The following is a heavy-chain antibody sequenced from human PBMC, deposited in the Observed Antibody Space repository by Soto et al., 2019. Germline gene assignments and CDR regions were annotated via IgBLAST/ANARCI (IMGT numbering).Heavy chain of an antibody. Sequence: ESLKISCQGSGYSFTSYWINWVRQMPGKGLEWMGRIDPSDSYTNYSPSFQGHVTISADKSISTAFLQWSSLTASDTAMYYCARREGTAWFTYWGQGTLVTSPQ. D-gene: IGHD6-19*01. CDR3: ARREGTAWFTY. V-gene: IGHV5-10-1*01. CDR1: GYSFTSYW. CDR2: IDPSDSYT. J-gene: IGHJ4*02.